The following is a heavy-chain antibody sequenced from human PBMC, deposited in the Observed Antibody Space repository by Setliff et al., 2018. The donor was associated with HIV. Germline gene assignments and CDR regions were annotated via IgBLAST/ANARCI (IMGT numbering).Heavy chain of an antibody. D-gene: IGHD1-1*01. Sequence: PSETLSLTCAVSGYSISSGYYWGWIRQPPGKGLEWIGSIYHSESTYYNPSLKSRVTISVDTSKNQFSLKLSSVTAADTAVYYCAVGTYTWYFDYWGQETLVTVSS. CDR1: GYSISSGYY. CDR2: IYHSEST. CDR3: AVGTYTWYFDY. J-gene: IGHJ4*02. V-gene: IGHV4-38-2*01.